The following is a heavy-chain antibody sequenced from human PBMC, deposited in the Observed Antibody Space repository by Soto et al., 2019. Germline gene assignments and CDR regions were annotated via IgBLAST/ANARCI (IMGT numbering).Heavy chain of an antibody. CDR3: ARDPPDFNSGLDY. J-gene: IGHJ4*02. CDR2: TYHRSKWNY. V-gene: IGHV6-1*01. Sequence: PSQTLSLTCAISGDSVSNKGATWNWVRLSPSRGLEWLGRTYHRSKWNYDYAISVKSRISINPDTSKNQFSLQLNSVTPEDTAVYYCARDPPDFNSGLDYWGQGTVVTVSS. CDR1: GDSVSNKGAT. D-gene: IGHD1-26*01.